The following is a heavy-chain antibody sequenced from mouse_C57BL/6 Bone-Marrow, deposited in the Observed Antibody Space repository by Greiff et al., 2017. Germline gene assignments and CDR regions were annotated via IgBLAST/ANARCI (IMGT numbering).Heavy chain of an antibody. J-gene: IGHJ4*01. V-gene: IGHV1-22*01. Sequence: VQLQQSGPELVKPGASVKMSCKASGYTFTDYNMHWVKQSHGKSLEWIGYINPNNGGTSYNQKFKGKATLTVNKSSSTAYMELRSLTSEDSAVYYCARKGGIYYGYDGYAMDYWGQGTSVTVSS. CDR2: INPNNGGT. CDR3: ARKGGIYYGYDGYAMDY. CDR1: GYTFTDYN. D-gene: IGHD2-2*01.